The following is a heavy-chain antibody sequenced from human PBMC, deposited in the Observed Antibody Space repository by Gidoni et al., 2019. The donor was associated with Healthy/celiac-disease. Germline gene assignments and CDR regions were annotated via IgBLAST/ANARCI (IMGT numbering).Heavy chain of an antibody. Sequence: EVQLVESGGGLVKPGGSLRLSCAASGFTFSSYSMNWVRQAPGKGLEWVSSISSSSSYIYYSASVKGRFTISRDNAKNSLYLQMNSLRAEDTAVYYCARASNPNRFKTSEAFDIWGQGTMVTVSS. CDR1: GFTFSSYS. J-gene: IGHJ3*02. V-gene: IGHV3-21*01. CDR3: ARASNPNRFKTSEAFDI. CDR2: ISSSSSYI. D-gene: IGHD3-10*01.